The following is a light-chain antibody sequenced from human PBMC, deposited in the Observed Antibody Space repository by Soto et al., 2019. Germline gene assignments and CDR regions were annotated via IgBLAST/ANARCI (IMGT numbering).Light chain of an antibody. CDR3: QQDSDSPLT. CDR1: QTVRTNY. CDR2: GAS. J-gene: IGKJ4*01. Sequence: EIVLTQSPGTLSLSPGERATLSCRARQTVRTNYLAWFQHKPGQAPRLLIYGASSRATGIPDRFSGSGSGTDFTLTINRLEPEDFAVYFCQQDSDSPLTFGGGTKVAIK. V-gene: IGKV3-20*01.